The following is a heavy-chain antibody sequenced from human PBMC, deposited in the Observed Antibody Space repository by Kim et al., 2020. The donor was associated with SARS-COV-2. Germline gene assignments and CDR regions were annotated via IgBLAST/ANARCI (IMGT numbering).Heavy chain of an antibody. CDR3: ARAAFVVVPAAMDYYYYMDV. D-gene: IGHD2-2*01. V-gene: IGHV1-8*01. CDR2: MNPNSGNT. Sequence: ASVKVSCKASGYTFTSYDINWVRQATGQGLEWMGWMNPNSGNTGYAQKFQGRVTMTRNTSISTAYMELSSLRSEDTAVYYCARAAFVVVPAAMDYYYYMDVWGKGTTVTVSS. CDR1: GYTFTSYD. J-gene: IGHJ6*03.